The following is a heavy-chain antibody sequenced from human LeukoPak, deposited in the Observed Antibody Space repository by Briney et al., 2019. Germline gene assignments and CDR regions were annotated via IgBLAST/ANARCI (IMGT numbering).Heavy chain of an antibody. J-gene: IGHJ4*02. CDR1: GFAFSSYA. V-gene: IGHV3-23*01. D-gene: IGHD4-11*01. CDR3: AKDVFNEDDYHRSAFDF. Sequence: GGSLRLSCAASGFAFSSYAMNWVRQAPGKGLEWVSGISGYSGRTYYAESVRGRFSISRDRLKSTLYLQMNSLRAEDTAVYFCAKDVFNEDDYHRSAFDFWGPGTLVTVSS. CDR2: ISGYSGRT.